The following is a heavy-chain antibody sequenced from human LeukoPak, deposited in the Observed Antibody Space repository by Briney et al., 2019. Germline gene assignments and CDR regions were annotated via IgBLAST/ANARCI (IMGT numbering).Heavy chain of an antibody. Sequence: SETLSLTCTVSGGSISSGGYYWSWIRQHPGKGLEWIGYIYYSGSTYYNPSLKSRVTISVDTSKNQFSPKLSSVTAADTAVYYCARAPPYPPYGMDVWGKGTTVTVSS. J-gene: IGHJ6*04. V-gene: IGHV4-31*03. CDR2: IYYSGST. CDR1: GGSISSGGYY. CDR3: ARAPPYPPYGMDV.